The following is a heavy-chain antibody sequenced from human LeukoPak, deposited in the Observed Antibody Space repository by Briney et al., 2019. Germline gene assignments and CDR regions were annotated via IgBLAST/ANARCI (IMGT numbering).Heavy chain of an antibody. V-gene: IGHV4-39*07. CDR3: ARMHSSGWYPY. CDR2: INHSGST. CDR1: GGSISSGGYY. J-gene: IGHJ4*02. Sequence: SETLSLTCTVSGGSISSGGYYWSWIRQPPGKGLEWIGEINHSGSTNYNPSLKSRVTISVDTSKNQFSLKLSSVTAADTAVYYCARMHSSGWYPYWGQGTLVTVSS. D-gene: IGHD6-19*01.